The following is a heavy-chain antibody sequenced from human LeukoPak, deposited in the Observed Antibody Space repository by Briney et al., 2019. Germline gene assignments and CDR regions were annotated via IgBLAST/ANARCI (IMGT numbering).Heavy chain of an antibody. Sequence: SETLSLTCAVYGGSFSGYYWSWIRQPPGKGLEWIGEINHSGSTNYNPSLKSRVTISVDTSKNQFSLKLSSVTAADTAVYYCARGAVVRGGRYYYYYGMDVRGKGTTVTVSS. CDR2: INHSGST. D-gene: IGHD3-10*01. CDR3: ARGAVVRGGRYYYYYGMDV. V-gene: IGHV4-34*01. CDR1: GGSFSGYY. J-gene: IGHJ6*04.